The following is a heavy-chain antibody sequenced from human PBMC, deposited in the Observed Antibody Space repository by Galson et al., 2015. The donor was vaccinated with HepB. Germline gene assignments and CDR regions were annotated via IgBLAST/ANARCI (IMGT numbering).Heavy chain of an antibody. J-gene: IGHJ4*02. CDR1: GFSFTRYV. CDR3: AKDGIMVANNPYHFHY. Sequence: SLRLSCAASGFSFTRYVMTWVRQAPGKGLEWVSSITSSGGSSYYTDSVKGRFTVSRDNSKNTLLLQLNSLRAEDTAMYFCAKDGIMVANNPYHFHYWGQGTLVTVSS. D-gene: IGHD2-15*01. CDR2: ITSSGGSS. V-gene: IGHV3-23*01.